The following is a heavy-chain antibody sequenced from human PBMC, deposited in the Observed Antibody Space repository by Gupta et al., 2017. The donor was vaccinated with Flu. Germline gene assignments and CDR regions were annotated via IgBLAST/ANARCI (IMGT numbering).Heavy chain of an antibody. CDR1: GFTLSNDA. Sequence: EVQLFESGGALVQPGGSLRLSCAASGFTLSNDAMNWVRQAPGKGLEWVSSIGGSGDGTSYADSVKGRFTISRDNSKNMLYLQMNSLRADDTAMYYCANRGWVRQVGLESWGQGTLVTVSS. J-gene: IGHJ4*02. CDR2: IGGSGDGT. V-gene: IGHV3-23*01. D-gene: IGHD1-26*01. CDR3: ANRGWVRQVGLES.